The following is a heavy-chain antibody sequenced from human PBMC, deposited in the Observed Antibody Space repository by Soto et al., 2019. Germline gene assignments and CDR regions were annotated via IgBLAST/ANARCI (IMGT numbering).Heavy chain of an antibody. CDR2: IIPIFGTA. D-gene: IGHD2-21*02. CDR1: GGTFSSYA. J-gene: IGHJ5*02. Sequence: QVQLVQSGAEVKKPGSSVKVSCKASGGTFSSYAISWVRQAPGQGLEWMGGIIPIFGTANYAQKFQGRVTITADEXTXXAYMELSSLRSEDTAVYYCARAAYCGGDCYGWFDPWGQGTLVTVSS. CDR3: ARAAYCGGDCYGWFDP. V-gene: IGHV1-69*12.